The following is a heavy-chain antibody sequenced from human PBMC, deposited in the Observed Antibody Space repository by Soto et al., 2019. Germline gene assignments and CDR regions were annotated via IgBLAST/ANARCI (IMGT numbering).Heavy chain of an antibody. CDR2: ISYDGNKK. V-gene: IGHV3-30*18. CDR1: GFTFSYYG. CDR3: AKDTGDCSRTNCNPGNNWFGP. D-gene: IGHD2-2*01. Sequence: QVQLVESGGGVVQPGRSLRLSCVASGFTFSYYGMHWVRQAPGKGLEWVAIISYDGNKKYYADSVKGRFTISRDNSKNTLYLQMDSLRTDATATYFCAKDTGDCSRTNCNPGNNWFGPRDQGDLVTVSS. J-gene: IGHJ5*02.